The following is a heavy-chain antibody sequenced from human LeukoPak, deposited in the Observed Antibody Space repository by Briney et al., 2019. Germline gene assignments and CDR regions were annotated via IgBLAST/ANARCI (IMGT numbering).Heavy chain of an antibody. CDR1: GFTFSSYA. D-gene: IGHD3-22*01. Sequence: PGGSLRLSCAASGFTFSSYAMSWVRQAPGKGLEWVSVISGRGTSTYYADSVKGRFTISRDNSKNTLYLQMNSLRAEDTAVYFCAKRGVVIRVILVGFHKEAYYFDSWGQGALVTVSS. J-gene: IGHJ4*02. V-gene: IGHV3-23*01. CDR2: ISGRGTST. CDR3: AKRGVVIRVILVGFHKEAYYFDS.